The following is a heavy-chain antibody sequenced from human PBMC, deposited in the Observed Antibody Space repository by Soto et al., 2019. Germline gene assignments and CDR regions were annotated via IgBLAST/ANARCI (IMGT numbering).Heavy chain of an antibody. D-gene: IGHD3-10*01. Sequence: QVQLQESGPGLVKPSETLSFTCTVSGDSITGDYWSWSRQPAGKGLEWIGRIYPSGSINYSPSLKMRVNMSVDMSKNQFFLKWSSVTDAYTSVYFCAREAFGTGVHQWGQGTLVTVSS. CDR1: GDSITGDY. CDR2: IYPSGSI. CDR3: AREAFGTGVHQ. J-gene: IGHJ4*02. V-gene: IGHV4-4*07.